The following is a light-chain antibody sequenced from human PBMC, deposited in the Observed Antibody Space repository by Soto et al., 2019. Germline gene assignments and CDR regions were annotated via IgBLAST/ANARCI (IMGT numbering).Light chain of an antibody. CDR3: MQVLKTPYT. Sequence: DIVMTQSPLSLPVIPGEPASISCRSSGDLQRSHGYSYLDWYLQKPGQSPQLLIYLGSNRASGVPDRFSGSGSGTDFTLKISRVEADDVGVYYCMQVLKTPYTFGQGTRLEIK. CDR1: GDLQRSHGYSY. J-gene: IGKJ2*01. CDR2: LGS. V-gene: IGKV2-28*01.